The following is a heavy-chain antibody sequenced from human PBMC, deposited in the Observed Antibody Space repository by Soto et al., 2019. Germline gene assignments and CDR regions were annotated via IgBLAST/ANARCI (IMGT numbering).Heavy chain of an antibody. CDR2: IIPLFGTA. CDR3: ARDISHYYDSSGYYINWFDP. V-gene: IGHV1-69*13. D-gene: IGHD3-22*01. Sequence: SVKASCKASGGTFNNYTISWVRQAPGQGLEWIAGIIPLFGTANYAQKFQGRVTISADESTSTAYMELSSLRSEDTAVYFCARDISHYYDSSGYYINWFDPCGQGTLVTVSS. J-gene: IGHJ5*02. CDR1: GGTFNNYT.